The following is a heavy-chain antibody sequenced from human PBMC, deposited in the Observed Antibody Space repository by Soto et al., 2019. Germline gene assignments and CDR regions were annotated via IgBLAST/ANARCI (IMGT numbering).Heavy chain of an antibody. CDR1: GGSISSGGYS. CDR3: ARALYNWNYFDY. CDR2: IYHSGST. Sequence: SETLSLTCAVSGGSISSGGYSWSWIRQPPGKGLEWIGYIYHSGSTYYNPSLKSRVTISVDRSKNQFSLKLSSVTAADTAVYYCARALYNWNYFDYWGQGTLVTVSS. V-gene: IGHV4-30-2*01. D-gene: IGHD1-20*01. J-gene: IGHJ4*02.